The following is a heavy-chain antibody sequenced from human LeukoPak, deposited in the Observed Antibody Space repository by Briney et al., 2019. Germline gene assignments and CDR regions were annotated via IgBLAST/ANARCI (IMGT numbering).Heavy chain of an antibody. V-gene: IGHV4-4*07. CDR3: ARNPVTGTNPKFDY. CDR2: IYTSGNT. J-gene: IGHJ4*02. Sequence: PSETLSLTCTVSGGSISSYYWSWIRQPAGKGLEYIGRIYTSGNTNYNPSLKSRVTMSIDTSKNQFSLKLNSVTAADTAVYYCARNPVTGTNPKFDYWGQGTLVTVSS. CDR1: GGSISSYY. D-gene: IGHD6-19*01.